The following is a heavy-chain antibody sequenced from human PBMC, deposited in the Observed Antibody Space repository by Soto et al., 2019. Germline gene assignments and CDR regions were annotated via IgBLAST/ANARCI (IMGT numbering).Heavy chain of an antibody. CDR1: GFTFSSYA. D-gene: IGHD1-26*01. CDR3: AKLGTMGVFDN. Sequence: EVQLLESGGXXVSPGGSLRVSCAASGFTFSSYAMSWVRQAPGKGLEWLAGITFRGDYTYYADSVKGRFSLSRDNSRNRLDLQMNTLKVEDTALYYCAKLGTMGVFDNWGQGTLLTVSS. CDR2: ITFRGDYT. V-gene: IGHV3-23*01. J-gene: IGHJ4*02.